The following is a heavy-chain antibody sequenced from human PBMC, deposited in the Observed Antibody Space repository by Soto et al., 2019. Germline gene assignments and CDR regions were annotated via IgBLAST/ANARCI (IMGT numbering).Heavy chain of an antibody. D-gene: IGHD3-9*01. Sequence: SVKVSCKASGGTFSSYAISWVRQAPGQGLEWMGGIIPIFGTANYAQKFQGRVTITADESTSTAYMELSSLRSEDTAVYYCARDYYDILTGYLLFGMDVWGQGTTVTVSS. CDR3: ARDYYDILTGYLLFGMDV. V-gene: IGHV1-69*13. CDR1: GGTFSSYA. CDR2: IIPIFGTA. J-gene: IGHJ6*02.